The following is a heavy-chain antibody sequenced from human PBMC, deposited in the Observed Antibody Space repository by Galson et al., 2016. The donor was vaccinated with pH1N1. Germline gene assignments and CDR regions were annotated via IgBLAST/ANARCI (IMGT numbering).Heavy chain of an antibody. CDR2: TYYRSKWYN. J-gene: IGHJ3*02. V-gene: IGHV6-1*01. CDR3: ARGVIDYDFWSGYQVHAALGI. D-gene: IGHD3-3*01. CDR1: GDSVSSNSAT. Sequence: CAISGDSVSSNSATWNWIRQSPSRGLEWLGRTYYRSKWYNDYADSVKRRIIISTDTSKNKLSLQLNSVTPADTAVYFCARGVIDYDFWSGYQVHAALGIWGQGTMVIVSS.